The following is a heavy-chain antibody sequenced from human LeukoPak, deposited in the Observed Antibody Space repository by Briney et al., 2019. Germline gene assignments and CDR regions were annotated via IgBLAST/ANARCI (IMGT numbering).Heavy chain of an antibody. Sequence: GGSLRLSCAASGFTFSSYAMSWVRQAPGKGLEWVSAISGSGGSTYYADSVKGRFTISRDNSKNILYLQMNSLRVEDAAVYYCARAPQIAAAGPYYYYGMDVWGRGTTVTASS. J-gene: IGHJ6*02. CDR2: ISGSGGST. CDR1: GFTFSSYA. CDR3: ARAPQIAAAGPYYYYGMDV. D-gene: IGHD6-13*01. V-gene: IGHV3-23*01.